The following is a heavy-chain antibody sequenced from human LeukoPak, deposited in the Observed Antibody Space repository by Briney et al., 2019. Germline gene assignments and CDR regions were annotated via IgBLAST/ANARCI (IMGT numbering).Heavy chain of an antibody. D-gene: IGHD1-14*01. V-gene: IGHV3-23*01. CDR3: GKGRTGTNYFGMDV. CDR2: VKSGGNT. CDR1: GFTFSTYD. J-gene: IGHJ6*02. Sequence: GGSLRLSCAASGFTFSTYDMRWVRQAPGKGLEWVSTVKSGGNTYYADSVKGRFTVSRDNSKNTVYLQMNSLRAEDTAIYYCGKGRTGTNYFGMDVWGQGTTVTVSS.